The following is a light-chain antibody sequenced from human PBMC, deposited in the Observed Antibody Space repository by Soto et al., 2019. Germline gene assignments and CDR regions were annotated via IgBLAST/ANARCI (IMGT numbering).Light chain of an antibody. V-gene: IGLV2-14*03. CDR3: SSYTGGSSIYV. J-gene: IGLJ1*01. CDR2: DVT. CDR1: SSDVGGYNF. Sequence: QSVLTQPASVSGSPGQSITISCTGTSSDVGGYNFVSWYQQHPGKAPKVMIYDVTSRPSGVSNRFSGSKSGNTASLTISGLQAEDEADYYCSSYTGGSSIYVFGPGTKLTVL.